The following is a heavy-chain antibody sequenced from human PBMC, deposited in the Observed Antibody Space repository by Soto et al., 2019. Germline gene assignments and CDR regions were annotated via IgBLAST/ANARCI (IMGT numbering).Heavy chain of an antibody. V-gene: IGHV2-5*01. CDR3: AHYTITPAPTCFDP. CDR2: IYWNDDK. Sequence: SGPTLVNPTQTLTLTCTFSGFSLTTSGVGVGWIRQPPGKALEWLALIYWNDDKRYSPSLRGRLTITKDTSKNQVVLAMTNMDPVDTATYYCAHYTITPAPTCFDPRGLGSLGTVSS. D-gene: IGHD1-1*01. J-gene: IGHJ5*02. CDR1: GFSLTTSGVG.